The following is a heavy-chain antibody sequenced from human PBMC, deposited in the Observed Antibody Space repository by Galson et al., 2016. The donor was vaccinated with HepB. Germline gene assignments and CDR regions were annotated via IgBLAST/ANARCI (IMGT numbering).Heavy chain of an antibody. D-gene: IGHD3-22*01. V-gene: IGHV3-23*01. CDR1: GFTFRSYA. CDR3: AKTYFFDSSGPYPGYGAFDI. CDR2: ISGSGGSS. J-gene: IGHJ3*02. Sequence: SLRLSCAASGFTFRSYAMSWVRQAPGKGLEWVFSISGSGGSSYSPDSVKGRFTTSRDNSKNTLYLQMNSLRVEDTAVYYCAKTYFFDSSGPYPGYGAFDIWGQGTLVAVSS.